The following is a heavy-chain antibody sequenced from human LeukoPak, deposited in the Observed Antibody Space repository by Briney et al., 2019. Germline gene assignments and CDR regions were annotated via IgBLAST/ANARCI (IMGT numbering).Heavy chain of an antibody. D-gene: IGHD3-10*01. V-gene: IGHV3-7*01. J-gene: IGHJ4*02. CDR2: IKQDGSEK. Sequence: PGGSLRLSCAASGFTFSSYWMSWVRQAPGKGLEWVANIKQDGSEKYYVDSVKGRFTISRDNAENSLYLQMNSLRAEDTAVYYCAREVVGNYYGSGSYYLFDYWGQGTLVTVSS. CDR1: GFTFSSYW. CDR3: AREVVGNYYGSGSYYLFDY.